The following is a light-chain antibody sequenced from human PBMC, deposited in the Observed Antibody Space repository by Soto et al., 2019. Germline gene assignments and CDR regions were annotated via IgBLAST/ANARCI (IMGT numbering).Light chain of an antibody. V-gene: IGLV2-8*01. CDR2: EVN. CDR1: SSDVGGYNS. Sequence: QSALTQPPSASGSPGQSVTISCTGTSSDVGGYNSVSWYQHHPGKAPKLMIYEVNKRPSGVPDRFSGSKSANTASLTVSGLQAEDEADYYCSSYAGSNNYVFGTGPKVTVL. J-gene: IGLJ1*01. CDR3: SSYAGSNNYV.